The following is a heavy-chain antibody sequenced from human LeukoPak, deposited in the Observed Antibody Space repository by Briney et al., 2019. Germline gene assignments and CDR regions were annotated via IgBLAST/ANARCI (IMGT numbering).Heavy chain of an antibody. CDR1: GYTFTSYD. CDR3: ARHSSSWYGHYYYYYYMDF. Sequence: ASVKVSCKASGYTFTSYDINWVRQTTGQGLEWMGWMNPNSGNTGYAQKFQGRVTMTRNTSISTAYMELSSLRSEDTAVYYCARHSSSWYGHYYYYYYMDFWGKGTTVTVSS. V-gene: IGHV1-8*01. D-gene: IGHD6-13*01. J-gene: IGHJ6*03. CDR2: MNPNSGNT.